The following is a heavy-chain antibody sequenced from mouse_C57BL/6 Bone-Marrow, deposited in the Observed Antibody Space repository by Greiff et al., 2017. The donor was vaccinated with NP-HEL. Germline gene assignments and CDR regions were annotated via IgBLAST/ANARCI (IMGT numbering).Heavy chain of an antibody. CDR3: ARSTVFFDD. Sequence: VQLQQPGAELVRPGSSVKLSCKASGYTFTSYWMHWVKQRPIQGLEWIGNIHPSDSDTNYNQKFKDKATLTVDKSSSTAYMQLSSLTSEDSAVFYYARSTVFFDDWGQGTTLTVSS. CDR1: GYTFTSYW. J-gene: IGHJ2*01. D-gene: IGHD4-1*02. CDR2: IHPSDSDT. V-gene: IGHV1-52*01.